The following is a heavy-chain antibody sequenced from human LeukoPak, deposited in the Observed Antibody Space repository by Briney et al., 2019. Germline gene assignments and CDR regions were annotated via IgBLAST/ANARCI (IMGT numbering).Heavy chain of an antibody. CDR3: AKDDHHGYWGDY. V-gene: IGHV3-23*01. CDR2: ISGSGGST. Sequence: RPGGSLRLSCAASGFTFSSYAMSWVRQAPGKGLEWVSAISGSGGSTHYADSVKGRFTISRDNSKNTLYLQMNSLRAEDTAVYYCAKDDHHGYWGDYWGQGTLVTVSS. D-gene: IGHD3-22*01. J-gene: IGHJ4*02. CDR1: GFTFSSYA.